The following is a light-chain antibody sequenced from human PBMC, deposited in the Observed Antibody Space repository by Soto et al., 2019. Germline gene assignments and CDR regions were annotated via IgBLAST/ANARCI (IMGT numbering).Light chain of an antibody. Sequence: EIVLTQSPGTLSLSPGERATLSCRASQSVSSSYLAWYQQKPGQAPRLLIYGSSSRATGIPDRFSGSASGNDFPLTISRLEPEDFAVYYCQQYGSSPYTFGQGTKLEIK. CDR1: QSVSSSY. CDR3: QQYGSSPYT. CDR2: GSS. J-gene: IGKJ2*01. V-gene: IGKV3-20*01.